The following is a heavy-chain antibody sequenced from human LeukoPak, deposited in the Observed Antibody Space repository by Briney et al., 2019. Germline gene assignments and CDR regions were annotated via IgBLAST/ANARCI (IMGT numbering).Heavy chain of an antibody. CDR2: ISGSGDTK. D-gene: IGHD3-10*01. J-gene: IGHJ4*02. CDR3: SKGAATFGESSHRY. CDR1: GFTFSNYA. V-gene: IGHV3-23*01. Sequence: GGSLRLSCAASGFTFSNYAMSWVRQAPGKGLEWVSTISGSGDTKYYADSVRGRFTISRDNSKNTIYLEVNGLGAEDTAIYYCSKGAATFGESSHRYWGQGTLVTVSS.